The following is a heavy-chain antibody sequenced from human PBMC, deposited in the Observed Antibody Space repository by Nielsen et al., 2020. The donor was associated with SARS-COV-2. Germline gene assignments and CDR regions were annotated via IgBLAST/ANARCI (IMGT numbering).Heavy chain of an antibody. CDR1: GSGFTNSW. CDR2: IDARGSYN. J-gene: IGHJ4*02. CDR3: ATHWPSNSYSDS. Sequence: GESLKISCMRPGSGFTNSWINWVRQTSGKGLEWIGRIDARGSYNIYSPSFKGHVTTSVDRSRSTAYLQWNSLEASDTATIYCATHWPSNSYSDSWGQGTRVTVSS. V-gene: IGHV5-10-1*01. D-gene: IGHD4-11*01.